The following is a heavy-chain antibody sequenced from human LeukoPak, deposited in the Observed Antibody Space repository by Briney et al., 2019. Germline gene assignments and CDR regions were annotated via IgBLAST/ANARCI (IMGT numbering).Heavy chain of an antibody. CDR1: GFTFTDYA. Sequence: GGSLRLSCAASGFTFTDYAMNWVRQAPGKGLEWLSAISGSGGSTYYADSIQGRFTISRDNSKNTLYLQMNSLRAEDTAIYYCAKDRYSRGYFDWGQGTLVTVSS. D-gene: IGHD3-22*01. V-gene: IGHV3-23*01. J-gene: IGHJ4*02. CDR2: ISGSGGST. CDR3: AKDRYSRGYFD.